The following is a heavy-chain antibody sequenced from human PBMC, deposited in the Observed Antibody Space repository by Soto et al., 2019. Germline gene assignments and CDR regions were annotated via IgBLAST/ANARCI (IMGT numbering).Heavy chain of an antibody. Sequence: GGSLRLSCAASGFTFSSYAMSWVRQAPGKGLEWVSAISGSGGSTYYADSVKGRFTISRDNSKNTLYLQMNSLRAEDTAVYYCAKDRRLDYIWGSYDAFDIWGQGTMVTVSS. CDR2: ISGSGGST. V-gene: IGHV3-23*01. D-gene: IGHD3-16*01. J-gene: IGHJ3*02. CDR1: GFTFSSYA. CDR3: AKDRRLDYIWGSYDAFDI.